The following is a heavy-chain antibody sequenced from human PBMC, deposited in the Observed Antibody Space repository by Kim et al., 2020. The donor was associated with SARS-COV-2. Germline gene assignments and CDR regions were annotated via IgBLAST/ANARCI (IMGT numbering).Heavy chain of an antibody. D-gene: IGHD5-12*01. CDR2: INPSGGST. CDR3: AGGMAVATSLDY. V-gene: IGHV1-46*01. Sequence: ASVKVSCKASGYTFTSYYMHWVRQAPGQGLEWMGIINPSGGSTSYAQKFQGRVTMTTDTSTSTVYMELSSLRSEDTAVYYCAGGMAVATSLDYWGQGTLVTVSS. J-gene: IGHJ4*02. CDR1: GYTFTSYY.